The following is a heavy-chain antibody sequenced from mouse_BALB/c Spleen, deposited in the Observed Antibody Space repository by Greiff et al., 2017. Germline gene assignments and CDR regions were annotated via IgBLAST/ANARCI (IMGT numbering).Heavy chain of an antibody. Sequence: EVKVVESGPSLVKPSQTLSLTCSVTGDSITSGYWNWIRKFPGNKLEYMGYISYSGSTYYNPSLKSRISITRDTSKNQYYLQLNSVTTEDTATYYCARPPYDGYYDFDYWGQGTTLTVSS. J-gene: IGHJ2*01. V-gene: IGHV3-8*02. CDR3: ARPPYDGYYDFDY. D-gene: IGHD2-3*01. CDR2: ISYSGST. CDR1: GDSITSGY.